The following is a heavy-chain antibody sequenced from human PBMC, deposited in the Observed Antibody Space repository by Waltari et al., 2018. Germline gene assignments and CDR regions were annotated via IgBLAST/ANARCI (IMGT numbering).Heavy chain of an antibody. D-gene: IGHD3-3*01. CDR3: ARRFIGAFDI. V-gene: IGHV1-18*04. Sequence: QVQLVQSGPEMKRPGASVKVSCKASGYTFTAYGLSWVRQAPGQGLEWMGWGRAPKYKTTSAQKFQDRATMTTDTTTGTAYMELRSLRSDDTAVYYCARRFIGAFDIWGQGTMVTVSS. CDR2: GRAPKYKT. CDR1: GYTFTAYG. J-gene: IGHJ3*02.